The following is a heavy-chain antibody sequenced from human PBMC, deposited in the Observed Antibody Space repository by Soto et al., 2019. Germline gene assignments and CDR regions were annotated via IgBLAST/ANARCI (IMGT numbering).Heavy chain of an antibody. V-gene: IGHV3-11*01. D-gene: IGHD3-22*01. CDR1: GFTFSDYY. Sequence: ESGGGLVQTSGSLRIACVASGFTFSDYYMSWVRQAPGKGLEWVSYISSSGNTIDYSDSVTGPFTIARDNAKNSVYLQMNSLRAEDTALYFCAKMSSENYYDPVFSWGQGTLVTVSS. CDR3: AKMSSENYYDPVFS. J-gene: IGHJ4*02. CDR2: ISSSGNTI.